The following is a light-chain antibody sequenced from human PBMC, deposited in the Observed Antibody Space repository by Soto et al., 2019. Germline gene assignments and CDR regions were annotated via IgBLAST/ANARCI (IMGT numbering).Light chain of an antibody. CDR3: QQFNSYPLT. CDR1: QTVRNNY. J-gene: IGKJ4*01. Sequence: EFVLTQSPGTLSLSPGERATLSCRASQTVRNNYLAWYQQKPGQAPRLLIYGASSRATGIPDRFSGGGSGTDFTLTISRLEPEDFAVDYCQQFNSYPLTFGGGTKVDIK. CDR2: GAS. V-gene: IGKV3-20*01.